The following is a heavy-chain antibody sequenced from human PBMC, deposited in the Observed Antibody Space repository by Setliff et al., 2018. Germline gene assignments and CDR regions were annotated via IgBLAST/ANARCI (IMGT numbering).Heavy chain of an antibody. Sequence: SETLSLTCTVSGASLSSGTYYWGWIRQPPGKGLEWIGRIYYRGDTYYNASLKSRLIITRDTSKNQISLKLTSVTAADTAVYYCGRGFSRIEGWGNWFDPWGQGILVTVSS. J-gene: IGHJ5*02. CDR3: GRGFSRIEGWGNWFDP. CDR1: GASLSSGTYY. V-gene: IGHV4-39*01. D-gene: IGHD2-15*01. CDR2: IYYRGDT.